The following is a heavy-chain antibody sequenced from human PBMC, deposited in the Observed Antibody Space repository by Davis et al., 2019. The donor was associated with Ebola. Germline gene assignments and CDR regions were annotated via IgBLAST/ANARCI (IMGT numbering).Heavy chain of an antibody. CDR1: GYSFTSYW. V-gene: IGHV5-51*01. CDR2: IYPGDSDT. J-gene: IGHJ5*02. CDR3: ARSYCSSTSGPLAYNWFDP. Sequence: GGSLRLSCKGSGYSFTSYWTSRVRQMPGKGLEWMGIIYPGDSDTRYSPSFQGQVTISADKSISTAYLQWSSLKASDTAMYYCARSYCSSTSGPLAYNWFDPWGQGTLVTVSS. D-gene: IGHD2-2*01.